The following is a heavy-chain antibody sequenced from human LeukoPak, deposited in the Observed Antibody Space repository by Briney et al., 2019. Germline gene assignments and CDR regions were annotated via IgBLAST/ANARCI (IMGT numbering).Heavy chain of an antibody. J-gene: IGHJ4*02. CDR2: IYTSGST. CDR3: ARDRPLIAAVYYFDY. V-gene: IGHV4-4*07. D-gene: IGHD6-6*01. Sequence: PSETLSLTCTGSGGSIRSYYWSWVRQPPGEGLEWIGRIYTSGSTNYNPSLKSRVTMSVDTSKNQFSLKLSSVTAADTAVYYCARDRPLIAAVYYFDYWGQGTLVTVSS. CDR1: GGSIRSYY.